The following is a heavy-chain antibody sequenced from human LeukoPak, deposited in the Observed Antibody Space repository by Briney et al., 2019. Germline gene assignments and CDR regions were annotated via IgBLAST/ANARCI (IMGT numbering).Heavy chain of an antibody. CDR1: GSSISSGGYS. Sequence: SQTLSLTCAVSGSSISSGGYSWSWIRQPPGKGLEWIGYIYHSGSTYYNPSLKSRVTISVDRSKNQFSLKLSSVTAADTAVYYCARGTSYTHYGMDVWGQGTTVTVSS. J-gene: IGHJ6*02. V-gene: IGHV4-30-2*01. D-gene: IGHD2-2*01. CDR2: IYHSGST. CDR3: ARGTSYTHYGMDV.